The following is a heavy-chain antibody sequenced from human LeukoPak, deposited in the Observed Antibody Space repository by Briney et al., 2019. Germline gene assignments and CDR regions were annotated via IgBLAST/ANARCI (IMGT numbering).Heavy chain of an antibody. D-gene: IGHD2-15*01. CDR1: GGSISSGSYY. J-gene: IGHJ6*03. CDR3: ARGLVVVAATYMDV. V-gene: IGHV4-61*02. Sequence: SETLSLTCTVSGGSISSGSYYWSWIRQPAGKGLEWIGRIYTSGSTNYNPSLKSRVTISVDTSKNQFSLKLSSVTAADTAVHYCARGLVVVAATYMDVWGKGTTVTISS. CDR2: IYTSGST.